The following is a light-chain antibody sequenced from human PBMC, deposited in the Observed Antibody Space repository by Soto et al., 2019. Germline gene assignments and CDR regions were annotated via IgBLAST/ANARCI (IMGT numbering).Light chain of an antibody. CDR3: HQPSPLTP. Sequence: AAVSFTKGKRATLSCRASESVDFHLAWYQQKPGQAPRLLIYDASVRATGTPARFSGSGSGTDFTLTISSLEPDDFPLYYRHQPSPLTPFGQVRLLAVK. CDR1: ESVDFH. CDR2: DAS. V-gene: IGKV3-11*01. J-gene: IGKJ5*01.